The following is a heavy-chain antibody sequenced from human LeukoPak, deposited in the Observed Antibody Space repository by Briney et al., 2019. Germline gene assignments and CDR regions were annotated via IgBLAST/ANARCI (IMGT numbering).Heavy chain of an antibody. J-gene: IGHJ4*02. CDR2: MYYSGST. CDR3: ARDALVTGHGVRGVIYY. CDR1: GGSVSSCPYH. D-gene: IGHD3-10*01. Sequence: SETLSLTCTVSGGSVSSCPYHWGWIRQPPGKGLECIGSMYYSGSTYYNPSLKSRVTISVDTSKNQFSLKLSSVTAADTAVYYCARDALVTGHGVRGVIYYWGQGTLVTVSS. V-gene: IGHV4-39*07.